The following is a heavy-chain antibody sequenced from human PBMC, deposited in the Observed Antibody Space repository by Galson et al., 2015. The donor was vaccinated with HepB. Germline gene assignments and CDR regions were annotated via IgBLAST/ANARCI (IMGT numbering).Heavy chain of an antibody. CDR1: GFTFSSYS. CDR3: ARGAGSYSSGWYVACR. V-gene: IGHV3-21*01. J-gene: IGHJ4*02. Sequence: SLRLSCAASGFTFSSYSMNWVRQAPGKGLEWVSSISSSSSYIYYADSVKGRFTISRDNAKNSLYLQMNSLRAEDTAVYYCARGAGSYSSGWYVACRWGQGTLVTVSS. D-gene: IGHD6-19*01. CDR2: ISSSSSYI.